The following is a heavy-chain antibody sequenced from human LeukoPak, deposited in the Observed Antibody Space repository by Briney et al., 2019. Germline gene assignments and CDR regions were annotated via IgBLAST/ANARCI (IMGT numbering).Heavy chain of an antibody. D-gene: IGHD6-13*01. CDR1: GFTFSSYW. V-gene: IGHV3-7*01. CDR2: IKKDGSEK. Sequence: PGGSLRLSCAASGFTFSSYWMSWVRQAPGKGLEWVANIKKDGSEKYYVDSVKGRFTISRDNAKTSLYLQMNSLRAEDTAVYYCARFIAAPYYFDYWGQGTLVTVSS. J-gene: IGHJ4*02. CDR3: ARFIAAPYYFDY.